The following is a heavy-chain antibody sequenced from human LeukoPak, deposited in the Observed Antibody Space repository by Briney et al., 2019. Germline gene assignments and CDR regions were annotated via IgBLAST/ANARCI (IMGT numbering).Heavy chain of an antibody. D-gene: IGHD2-21*01. J-gene: IGHJ4*02. Sequence: GASVKVSCKASGGTFSSYAISWVRQAPGQGLEWMGGIIPIFGTANYAQKFQGRVTITADESTSTAYMELSSLRSEDTAVYYCARRSPIEYFFDYWGQGTLVTVSS. CDR2: IIPIFGTA. CDR1: GGTFSSYA. CDR3: ARRSPIEYFFDY. V-gene: IGHV1-69*13.